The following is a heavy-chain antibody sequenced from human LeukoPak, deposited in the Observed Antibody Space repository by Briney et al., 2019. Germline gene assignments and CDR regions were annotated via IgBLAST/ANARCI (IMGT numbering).Heavy chain of an antibody. CDR1: GGSISSSSYY. V-gene: IGHV4-39*07. J-gene: IGHJ4*02. CDR3: ASRIAVAGRELGY. D-gene: IGHD6-19*01. Sequence: SETLSLTCTVSGGSISSSSYYWGWIRQPPGKGLEWIGSIYYSGSTYYNPSLKSRVTISVDTSKNQFSLKLSSVTAADTAVYYCASRIAVAGRELGYWGQGTLVTVSS. CDR2: IYYSGST.